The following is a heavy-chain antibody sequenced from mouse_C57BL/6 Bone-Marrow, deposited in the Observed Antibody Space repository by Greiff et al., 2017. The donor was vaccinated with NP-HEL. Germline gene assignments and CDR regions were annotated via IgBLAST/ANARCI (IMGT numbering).Heavy chain of an antibody. D-gene: IGHD2-3*01. CDR3: AGWLLQDWYFDV. CDR1: GFNIKDYY. Sequence: VQLQQSGAELVKPGASVKLFCTASGFNIKDYYMHWVKQRTEQGLEWIGRIGTEDGETKYAPKVQGKATITADTSSNTAYLQLSSLTSADTAVYYCAGWLLQDWYFDVWGTGTTVTVSS. CDR2: IGTEDGET. J-gene: IGHJ1*03. V-gene: IGHV14-2*01.